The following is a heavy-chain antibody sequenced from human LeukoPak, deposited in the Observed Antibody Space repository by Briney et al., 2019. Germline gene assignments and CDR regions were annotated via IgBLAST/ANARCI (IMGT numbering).Heavy chain of an antibody. CDR1: GYIFTVYY. V-gene: IGHV1-2*02. D-gene: IGHD3-10*01. J-gene: IGHJ4*02. CDR2: INPNSGAT. Sequence: ASVKVSCKASGYIFTVYYMHWVRQAPGQGLEWMGWINPNSGATNYAQKFQGRVTMTRDTSISTAYMELSRLRSDDTAVYYCARDDYGSGPASWGQGTLVTVSS. CDR3: ARDDYGSGPAS.